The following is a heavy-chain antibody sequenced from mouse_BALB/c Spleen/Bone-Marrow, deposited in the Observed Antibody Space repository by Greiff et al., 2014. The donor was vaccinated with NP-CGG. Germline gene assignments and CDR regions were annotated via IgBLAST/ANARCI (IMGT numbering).Heavy chain of an antibody. CDR3: RGGPWFAY. D-gene: IGHD3-3*01. CDR1: GFSLTNYG. Sequence: VQLQQSGPGLVAPSQSLSITCTVSGFSLTNYGISWVRQPPGKGLEWLGVIWGDGSTNYHSALISRLSISKDNSKSQVLLKLNSLQTDDTATYYCRGGPWFAYWGQGTLVTVSA. J-gene: IGHJ3*01. CDR2: IWGDGST. V-gene: IGHV2-3*01.